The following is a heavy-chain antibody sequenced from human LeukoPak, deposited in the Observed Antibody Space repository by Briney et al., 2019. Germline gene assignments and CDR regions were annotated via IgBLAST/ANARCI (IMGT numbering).Heavy chain of an antibody. D-gene: IGHD2-15*01. Sequence: VASVKVSCKASGYTFTSYYMHWVRQAPGQGLEWMGRINPNSGGTNYAQKFQGRVTMTRDTSISTAYMELSRLRSDDTAVYYCARGYCSGGTCYLVENWFDPWGQGTLVTVSS. CDR3: ARGYCSGGTCYLVENWFDP. CDR1: GYTFTSYY. V-gene: IGHV1-2*06. J-gene: IGHJ5*02. CDR2: INPNSGGT.